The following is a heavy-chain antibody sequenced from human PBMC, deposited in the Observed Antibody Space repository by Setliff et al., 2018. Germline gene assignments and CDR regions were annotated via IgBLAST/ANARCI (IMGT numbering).Heavy chain of an antibody. CDR3: TTDPSPTFGGVIGAAFDF. J-gene: IGHJ3*01. V-gene: IGHV3-15*07. CDR2: IKGKTDGLTT. D-gene: IGHD3-16*01. CDR1: GFTFSNAW. Sequence: GESLTISCAASGFTFSNAWMNWVRQAPGKGLEWVGRIKGKTDGLTTDYAAPVKGRFTISRDDSKNTLYMQMNSLKTEDTAVYYCTTDPSPTFGGVIGAAFDFWGQGTMVTVSS.